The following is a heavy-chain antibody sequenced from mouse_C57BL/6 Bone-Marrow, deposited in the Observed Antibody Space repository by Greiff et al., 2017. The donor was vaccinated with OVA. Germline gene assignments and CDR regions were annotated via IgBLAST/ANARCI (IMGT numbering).Heavy chain of an antibody. D-gene: IGHD1-1*01. Sequence: EVMLVESGAELVRPGASVKLSCTASGFNIKDDYMHWVKQRPEQGLEWIGWIDPENGDTAYASKFQGKATITADTSSNTAYLQLSSLTSEDTAVYYCTTCYYGSSYWGQGTTLTVSS. V-gene: IGHV14-4*01. CDR2: IDPENGDT. J-gene: IGHJ2*01. CDR3: TTCYYGSSY. CDR1: GFNIKDDY.